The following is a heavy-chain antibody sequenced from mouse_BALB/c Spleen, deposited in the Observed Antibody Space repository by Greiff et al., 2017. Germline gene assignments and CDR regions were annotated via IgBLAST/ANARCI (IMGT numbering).Heavy chain of an antibody. CDR3: TRRDGYYAAWFAY. V-gene: IGHV6-6*02. J-gene: IGHJ3*01. Sequence: DVKLVESGGGLVQPGGSMKLSCVASGFTFSNYWMNWVRQSPEKGLEWVAEIRLKSNNYATHYAESVKGRFTISRDDSKSSVYLQMNNLRAEDTGIYYCTRRDGYYAAWFAYWGQGTLVTVSA. CDR1: GFTFSNYW. CDR2: IRLKSNNYAT. D-gene: IGHD2-3*01.